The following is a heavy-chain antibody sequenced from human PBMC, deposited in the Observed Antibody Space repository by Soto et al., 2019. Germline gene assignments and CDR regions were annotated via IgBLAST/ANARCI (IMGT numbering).Heavy chain of an antibody. CDR1: GGTFSSYA. D-gene: IGHD2-2*01. V-gene: IGHV1-69*01. J-gene: IGHJ3*02. CDR3: ASSSTRDIVVVPAADDAFDI. Sequence: QVQLVQSGAEVKKPGSSVKVSCKASGGTFSSYAISWVRQAPGHGLEWMGGIIPIFGTANYAQKFQGRVTITADESTSTAYMELSSLRSEDTAVYYCASSSTRDIVVVPAADDAFDIWGQGTMVTVSS. CDR2: IIPIFGTA.